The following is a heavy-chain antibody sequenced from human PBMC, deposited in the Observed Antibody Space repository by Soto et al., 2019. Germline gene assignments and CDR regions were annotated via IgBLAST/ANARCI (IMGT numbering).Heavy chain of an antibody. CDR2: ISGSGDNT. J-gene: IGHJ6*03. V-gene: IGHV3-23*01. CDR3: AKDLGTDDFWSAYYTYYYMDV. D-gene: IGHD3-3*01. CDR1: GFTFSSYA. Sequence: EVQLLESGGGLVQPGGSLRRSCAASGFTFSSYALNWVRQAPGKGLEWVSVISGSGDNTYYADSVKGRFTISRDNSKNTLYMQMNSLRAEDTAVYYCAKDLGTDDFWSAYYTYYYMDVWGKGTTVTVSS.